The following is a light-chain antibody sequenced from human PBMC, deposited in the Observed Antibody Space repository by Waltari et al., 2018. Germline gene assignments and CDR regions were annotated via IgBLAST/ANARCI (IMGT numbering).Light chain of an antibody. Sequence: QSVLTQSPSASGTPGQTVSISCSGSTSNIGQNYVYWYQQFPGTAPRLLIYRNERRPSGVPDRFSGSKSGTSASLAISGHRSEDEADYYCATWDDSLSGRVFGGGTELTVL. CDR3: ATWDDSLSGRV. J-gene: IGLJ3*02. CDR2: RNE. V-gene: IGLV1-47*01. CDR1: TSNIGQNY.